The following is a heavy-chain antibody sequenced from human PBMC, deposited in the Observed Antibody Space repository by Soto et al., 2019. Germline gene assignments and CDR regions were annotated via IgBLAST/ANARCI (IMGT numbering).Heavy chain of an antibody. D-gene: IGHD2-15*01. V-gene: IGHV1-3*01. CDR3: ARGIATGQLDP. CDR1: GYTFTRYT. Sequence: QVELVQSGAEVKKPGASVKISCKAYGYTFTRYTMNWVRQAPGQRLEWMGWINPDNGNTKSSQKFQDRVIITRDTSASTAYMDLSSLRSVDTAVYYCARGIATGQLDPWGQGTLVTVSS. J-gene: IGHJ5*02. CDR2: INPDNGNT.